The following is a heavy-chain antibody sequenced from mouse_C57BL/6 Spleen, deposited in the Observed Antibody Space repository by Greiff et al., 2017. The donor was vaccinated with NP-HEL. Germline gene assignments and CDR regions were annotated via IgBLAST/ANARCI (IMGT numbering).Heavy chain of an antibody. CDR3: ARTLDGYSSYFDY. D-gene: IGHD2-3*01. CDR2: INPNNGGT. CDR1: GYTFTDYY. J-gene: IGHJ2*01. V-gene: IGHV1-26*01. Sequence: VQLQQSGPELVKPGASVKISCKASGYTFTDYYMNWVKQSHGKSLEWIGDINPNNGGTSYNQKFKGKATLTVDKSSSTAYMELRSLTSEDSAVYYCARTLDGYSSYFDYWGQGTTLTVSS.